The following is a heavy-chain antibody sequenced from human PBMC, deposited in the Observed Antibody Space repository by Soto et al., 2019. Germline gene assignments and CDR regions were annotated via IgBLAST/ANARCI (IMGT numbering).Heavy chain of an antibody. D-gene: IGHD6-19*01. CDR1: GFTFSSYG. CDR2: IWYDGSNK. V-gene: IGHV3-33*01. CDR3: ACFGGWLSDY. J-gene: IGHJ4*02. Sequence: QVQLVKSGGGVVQPGRSLRLSCAASGFTFSSYGMHWVRQAPGKGLEWVAVIWYDGSNKYYADSVKGRFTISRDNSKNTLYLQMNSLRAEDTAVYNCACFGGWLSDYWGQGTLVTVSS.